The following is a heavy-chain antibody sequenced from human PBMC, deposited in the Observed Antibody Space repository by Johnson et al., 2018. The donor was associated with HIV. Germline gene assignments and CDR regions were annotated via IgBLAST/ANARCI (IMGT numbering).Heavy chain of an antibody. CDR1: GFTFSSYA. CDR2: ISGSGGST. J-gene: IGHJ3*02. D-gene: IGHD1-26*01. Sequence: MQLVESGGGLVQPGGSLRLSCAASGFTFSSYAMSWVRQAPGKGLEWVSAISGSGGSTYYADSVKGRFTISRDNSNKTVYLQMNSLGPEDTAVYYCARYSESYPLSAFDIWGQGTMVTVSS. CDR3: ARYSESYPLSAFDI. V-gene: IGHV3-23*04.